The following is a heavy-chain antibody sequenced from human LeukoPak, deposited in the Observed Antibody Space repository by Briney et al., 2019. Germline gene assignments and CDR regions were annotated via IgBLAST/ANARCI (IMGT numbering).Heavy chain of an antibody. J-gene: IGHJ4*02. CDR3: ARVGTVTTGTPGTFDY. V-gene: IGHV3-74*01. Sequence: PGGSLRLSCAASGFTFSSYWMHWVRQAPGKGLVWVSRIKNDGSSTNYADSVKGRFTISRDNAKNTLYLQMNSLRAEDTAVYYCARVGTVTTGTPGTFDYWGQGTLVTVSS. CDR1: GFTFSSYW. D-gene: IGHD4-17*01. CDR2: IKNDGSST.